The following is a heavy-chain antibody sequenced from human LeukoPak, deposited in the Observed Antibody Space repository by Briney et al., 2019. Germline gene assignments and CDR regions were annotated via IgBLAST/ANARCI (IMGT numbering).Heavy chain of an antibody. CDR2: ISYDGNNQ. J-gene: IGHJ4*02. CDR1: KFTFSNYG. Sequence: GGSLRLSCTASKFTFSNYGMQWVRQAPGKGLEWVAFISYDGNNQYYADSVKGRFTISRDNPKNTLYLQMNNLRAEDTAIYYCARVGSRYCSGANCYDGFWGQGTLVSVSS. CDR3: ARVGSRYCSGANCYDGF. D-gene: IGHD2-15*01. V-gene: IGHV3-30*03.